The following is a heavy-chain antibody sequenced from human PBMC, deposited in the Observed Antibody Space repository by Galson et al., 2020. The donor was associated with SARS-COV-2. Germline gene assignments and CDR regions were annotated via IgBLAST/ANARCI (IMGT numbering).Heavy chain of an antibody. D-gene: IGHD3-3*01. Sequence: SETLSLTCTVSGGSIISGNWWSWVRQPPGKGLEWIGEIYHSGSTDFNPSLKSRVTMSVDTSKNQFFLKVTSVTAADTAVYYCARGPERERSYYDFWSGYFDYWGQGTLVTVSS. CDR1: GGSIISGNW. CDR3: ARGPERERSYYDFWSGYFDY. CDR2: IYHSGST. J-gene: IGHJ4*02. V-gene: IGHV4-4*02.